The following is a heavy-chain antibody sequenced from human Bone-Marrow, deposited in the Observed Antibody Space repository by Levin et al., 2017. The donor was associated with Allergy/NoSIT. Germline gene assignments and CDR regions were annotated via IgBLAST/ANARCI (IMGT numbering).Heavy chain of an antibody. CDR1: GYTFTSYG. Sequence: AASVKVSCKASGYTFTSYGISWVRQAPGQGLEWMGWISAYNGNTNYAQKLQGRVTMTTDTSTSTAYMELRSLRSDDTAVYYCAREIRAGYYGSGSGFDYWGQGTLVTVSS. CDR3: AREIRAGYYGSGSGFDY. V-gene: IGHV1-18*01. CDR2: ISAYNGNT. D-gene: IGHD3-10*01. J-gene: IGHJ4*02.